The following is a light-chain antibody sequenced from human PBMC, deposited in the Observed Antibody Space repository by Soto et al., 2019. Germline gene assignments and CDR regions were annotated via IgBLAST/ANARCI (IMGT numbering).Light chain of an antibody. J-gene: IGKJ5*01. CDR2: GAS. CDR3: QQYGSSPPIT. V-gene: IGKV3-20*01. CDR1: QSVSSSY. Sequence: EIVLTQSPGTLSLSPGERATLSCRASQSVSSSYLAWYQQKPGQAPRLLIYGASSRATGIPDRFSGSGSGTDFTLTISRLEPEDFAGYYCQQYGSSPPITFGQGTGLEIK.